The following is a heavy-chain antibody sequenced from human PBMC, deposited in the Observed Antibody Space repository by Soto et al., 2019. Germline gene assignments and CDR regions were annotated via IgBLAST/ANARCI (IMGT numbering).Heavy chain of an antibody. CDR3: ARDSGSYPIDY. V-gene: IGHV4-30-4*01. J-gene: IGHJ4*02. CDR2: IYYSGST. Sequence: QVQLQESGPGLVKPSQTLSLTCTVSGGSISSGDYYWSWIRQPPGKGLEWIGYIYYSGSTYYNPSLKSRVTIPVDPPKTQFPLKLSSVTAAAPAVYYCARDSGSYPIDYWGQGTLVTVSS. D-gene: IGHD1-26*01. CDR1: GGSISSGDYY.